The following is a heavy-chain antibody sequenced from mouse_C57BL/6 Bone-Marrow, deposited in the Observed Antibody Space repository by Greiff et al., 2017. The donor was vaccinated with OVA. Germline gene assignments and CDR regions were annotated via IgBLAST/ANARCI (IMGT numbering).Heavy chain of an antibody. CDR2: INPRRGNT. CDR1: GYTFTSSG. Sequence: VKLQESGAELVRPGASVKLSCTASGYTFTSSGISWVKQRTGQGLEWIGEINPRRGNTYYTEKFKGKAKLTADKASSTACMELRGLTSEDSAVYFCAREYPDYWGQGTTLTVSS. CDR3: AREYPDY. D-gene: IGHD2-10*02. J-gene: IGHJ2*01. V-gene: IGHV1-81*01.